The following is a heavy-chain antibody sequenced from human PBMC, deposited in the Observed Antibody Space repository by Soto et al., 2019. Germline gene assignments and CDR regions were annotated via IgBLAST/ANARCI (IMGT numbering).Heavy chain of an antibody. D-gene: IGHD1-26*01. CDR2: IYYSGST. V-gene: IGHV4-59*08. Sequence: SETLSLTCTVPGGSISSYYWSWIRQPPGKGLEWIGYIYYSGSTNYNPSLKSRVTISVDTSKNQFSLKLSSVTAADTAVYYCARNAGATGQDYWGQGTLVTVS. J-gene: IGHJ4*02. CDR1: GGSISSYY. CDR3: ARNAGATGQDY.